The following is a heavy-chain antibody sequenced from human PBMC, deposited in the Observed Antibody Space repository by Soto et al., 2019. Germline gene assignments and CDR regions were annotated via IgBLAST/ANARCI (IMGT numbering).Heavy chain of an antibody. Sequence: HPGGSLRLSCAASGFTFSSYGMHWVRQAPGKGLEWVAVISYDGSNKYYADSVKGRFTISRDNSKNTLYLQMNSLRAEDTAVYYCANQGMVYATLFDYWGQGTLVTVSS. V-gene: IGHV3-30*18. CDR3: ANQGMVYATLFDY. CDR1: GFTFSSYG. CDR2: ISYDGSNK. D-gene: IGHD2-8*01. J-gene: IGHJ4*02.